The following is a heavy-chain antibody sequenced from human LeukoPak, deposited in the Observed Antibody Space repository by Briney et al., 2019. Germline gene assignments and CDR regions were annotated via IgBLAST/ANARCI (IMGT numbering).Heavy chain of an antibody. CDR3: ARVSGRLERQSDLDY. J-gene: IGHJ4*02. D-gene: IGHD1-1*01. CDR1: GFTFASYS. CDR2: ISGDSTYI. Sequence: EGSLRLSCAASGFTFASYSMNWVRQAPGKGLEWVSSISGDSTYIYNAGSVKGRFTISRDNAQASLYLQMISLRADDTAVYYCARVSGRLERQSDLDYWGQGTLVIVSS. V-gene: IGHV3-21*01.